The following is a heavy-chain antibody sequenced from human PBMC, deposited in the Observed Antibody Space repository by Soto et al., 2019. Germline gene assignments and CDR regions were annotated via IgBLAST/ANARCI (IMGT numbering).Heavy chain of an antibody. CDR1: GGTFSSYA. CDR3: ARRDSSGAFDI. J-gene: IGHJ3*02. D-gene: IGHD3-22*01. V-gene: IGHV1-69*13. CDR2: IIPIFGTA. Sequence: GASVKVCCKACGGTFSSYAISWVRQAPGQGLEWMGGIIPIFGTANYAQKFQGRVTITADESTSTAYMELSSLRSEDTAVYYCARRDSSGAFDIWGQGTMVTVSS.